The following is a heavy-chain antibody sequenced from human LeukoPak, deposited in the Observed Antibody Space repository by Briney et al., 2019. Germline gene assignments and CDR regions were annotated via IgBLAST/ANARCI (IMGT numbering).Heavy chain of an antibody. D-gene: IGHD3-16*01. Sequence: GGSLRLSCAASGFTFSGYSMHWVRQAPGKGLEWVAIVWYDGSKKYYADSLKGRFIISRDNSENTLYLQMSSLRAEDTAVYYCARGPFRGNHWGQGTLVTVSS. CDR1: GFTFSGYS. J-gene: IGHJ5*02. CDR2: VWYDGSKK. CDR3: ARGPFRGNH. V-gene: IGHV3-33*01.